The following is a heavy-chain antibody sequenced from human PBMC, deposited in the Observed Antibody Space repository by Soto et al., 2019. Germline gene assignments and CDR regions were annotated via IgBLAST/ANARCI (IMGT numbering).Heavy chain of an antibody. CDR1: GGSISSYY. CDR2: IYYSGST. CDR3: ARAVWFGENYYYYGMDV. Sequence: SETLSLTCTVSGGSISSYYWSWIRQSPGKGLEWIGYIYYSGSTNYNPSLKSRVTISVDTSKNQFSLKLSSVTAADTAVYYCARAVWFGENYYYYGMDVWGQGTTVT. J-gene: IGHJ6*02. D-gene: IGHD3-10*01. V-gene: IGHV4-59*01.